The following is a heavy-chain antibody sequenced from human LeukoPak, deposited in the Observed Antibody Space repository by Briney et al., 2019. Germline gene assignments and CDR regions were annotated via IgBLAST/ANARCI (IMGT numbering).Heavy chain of an antibody. Sequence: GGSLRLSCAASEFTFSTHAMSWVRLAQGEGLEWVSAIDGSGRYTFYADSVKGRFTTSRDNSKNTLYLQMDSLRAEDTAVYYCAKRDSSGSYPYYLDSWGQGTLVTVSS. CDR3: AKRDSSGSYPYYLDS. V-gene: IGHV3-23*01. CDR2: IDGSGRYT. D-gene: IGHD3-22*01. CDR1: EFTFSTHA. J-gene: IGHJ4*02.